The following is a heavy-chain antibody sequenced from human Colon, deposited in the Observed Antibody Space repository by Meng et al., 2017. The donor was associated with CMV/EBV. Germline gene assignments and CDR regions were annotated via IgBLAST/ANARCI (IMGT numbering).Heavy chain of an antibody. CDR1: GFTLSTYT. J-gene: IGHJ5*02. D-gene: IGHD4-17*01. CDR2: ISSTSNDI. CDR3: ARDRLSGTTGGWFGP. V-gene: IGHV3-21*01. Sequence: SGFTLSTYTMNWVRQNPGKGLEWISLISSTSNDIYYADSVKGRFTISRDNAKNSLYLQMSSLRAEDTAVYYCARDRLSGTTGGWFGPWGQGTLVTVSS.